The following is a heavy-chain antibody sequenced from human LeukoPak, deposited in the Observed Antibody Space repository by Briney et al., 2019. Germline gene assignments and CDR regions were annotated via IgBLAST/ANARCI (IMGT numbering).Heavy chain of an antibody. CDR3: ARLGGYEAAYYFDY. D-gene: IGHD5-12*01. V-gene: IGHV4-38-2*01. J-gene: IGHJ4*02. CDR1: GYSISSGYY. CDR2: IYHSGST. Sequence: SETLSLTCAVSGYSISSGYYCGWIRQPPGKGLEWIGSIYHSGSTYYNPSLKSRVTISVDTSKNQFSLKLSSVTAAATAVYYCARLGGYEAAYYFDYWGQGTLVTVSS.